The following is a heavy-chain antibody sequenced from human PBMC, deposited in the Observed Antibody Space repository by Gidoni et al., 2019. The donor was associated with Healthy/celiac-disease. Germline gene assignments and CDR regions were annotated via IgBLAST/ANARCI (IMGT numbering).Heavy chain of an antibody. Sequence: EVQLVESGGGLVKPGGSLRLSCAASGFTFSSYSRNWVRQAPGKGLEWVSSISSSSSYIYYADSVKGRFTISRDNAKNSLYLQMNSLRAEDTAVYYCARGGDGGSGSLREPQYGLDVWGQGTTVTVSS. V-gene: IGHV3-21*01. CDR1: GFTFSSYS. D-gene: IGHD3-10*01. J-gene: IGHJ6*02. CDR2: ISSSSSYI. CDR3: ARGGDGGSGSLREPQYGLDV.